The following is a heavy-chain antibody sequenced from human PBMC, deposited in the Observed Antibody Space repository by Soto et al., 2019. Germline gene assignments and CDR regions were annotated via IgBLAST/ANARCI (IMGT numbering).Heavy chain of an antibody. CDR2: VKSKNDGGTT. D-gene: IGHD2-15*01. CDR1: GFTFSNAW. Sequence: GGSLRLSCAASGFTFSNAWINWVRQTPGRGLEWVGRVKSKNDGGTTDFAAPVKGRFAISRDGSKNMVYLEMNSLQTEDTAMYYCARVAVVAAVGWGQGTLVTVSS. J-gene: IGHJ4*02. CDR3: ARVAVVAAVG. V-gene: IGHV3-15*07.